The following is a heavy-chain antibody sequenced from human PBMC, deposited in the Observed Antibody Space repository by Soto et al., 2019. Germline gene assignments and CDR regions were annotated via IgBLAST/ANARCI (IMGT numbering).Heavy chain of an antibody. Sequence: EVQLVASGGGLVQPGGSLRLSCAASGFTFSSYWISWVRQGPGKGPEWVAKIKQDGSEKYYVDSVKGRFTISRDNAKNSLYLQMTSLRAEDTAVYHCAKSLSAIPGDSWGQGTLFTVSS. CDR1: GFTFSSYW. D-gene: IGHD2-2*01. CDR2: IKQDGSEK. CDR3: AKSLSAIPGDS. J-gene: IGHJ4*02. V-gene: IGHV3-7*05.